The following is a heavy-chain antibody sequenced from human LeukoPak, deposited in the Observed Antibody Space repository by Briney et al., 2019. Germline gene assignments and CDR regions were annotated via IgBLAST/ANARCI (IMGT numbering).Heavy chain of an antibody. J-gene: IGHJ4*02. Sequence: GGSLRLSCAASGFTFSNYNMNWVRQAPGKGLEWVSSFLSSSSYIYYADSVKGRFTISRDNAKNSLYLQMNSLRAEDTAVYFCARGQVWYQLLYDYFDYWGQGTLVTVSS. D-gene: IGHD2-2*02. CDR1: GFTFSNYN. CDR2: FLSSSSYI. V-gene: IGHV3-21*01. CDR3: ARGQVWYQLLYDYFDY.